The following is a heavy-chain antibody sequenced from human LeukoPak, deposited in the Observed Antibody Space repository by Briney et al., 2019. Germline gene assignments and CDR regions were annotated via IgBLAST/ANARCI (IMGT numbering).Heavy chain of an antibody. V-gene: IGHV4-4*07. J-gene: IGHJ4*02. Sequence: PSETLSLTCTVSGGSISSYYWSWIRQPAGKGLEWIGRIYTSGSTNYNPSLKSRVTMSVDTSKNQFSLKLSSVTAADTAVYYCAGALPWFGEFPHFDYWGQGTLVTVSS. CDR2: IYTSGST. CDR1: GGSISSYY. CDR3: AGALPWFGEFPHFDY. D-gene: IGHD3-10*01.